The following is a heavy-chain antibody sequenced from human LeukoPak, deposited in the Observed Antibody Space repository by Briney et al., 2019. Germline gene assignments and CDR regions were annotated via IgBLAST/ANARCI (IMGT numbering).Heavy chain of an antibody. CDR1: GGSISSYY. Sequence: PSETLSLTCTVSGGSISSYYWSWIRQPARKGLEWIGRIYTSGSTNYNPSLKSRVTMSVDTSKNQFSLKLSSVTAADTAVYYCAREDSSGYYDSSGYYRYWGQGTLVTVSS. CDR3: AREDSSGYYDSSGYYRY. V-gene: IGHV4-4*07. D-gene: IGHD3-22*01. J-gene: IGHJ4*02. CDR2: IYTSGST.